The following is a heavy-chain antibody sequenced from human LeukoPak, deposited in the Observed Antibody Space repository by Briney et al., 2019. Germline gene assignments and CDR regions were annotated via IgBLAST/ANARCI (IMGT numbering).Heavy chain of an antibody. V-gene: IGHV3-30*02. J-gene: IGHJ4*02. CDR1: GFRFSLYD. CDR3: AKEGSGWWYFDY. D-gene: IGHD6-19*01. Sequence: GGSLRLSCAASGFRFSLYDIHWVRQAPGKGLEYVALVRSDGSNKYYADSVKGRFTISRDNSQNTVYLQMSSLGVEDTAVYYCAKEGSGWWYFDYWGQGTPVTVSS. CDR2: VRSDGSNK.